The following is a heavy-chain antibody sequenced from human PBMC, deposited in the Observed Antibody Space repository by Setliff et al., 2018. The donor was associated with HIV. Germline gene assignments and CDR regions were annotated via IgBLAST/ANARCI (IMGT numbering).Heavy chain of an antibody. CDR2: MYYDGNT. V-gene: IGHV4-39*01. D-gene: IGHD5-18*01. CDR3: ARGGYRDGYDY. CDR1: GDSISRRTYY. Sequence: ETLSLTCTVSGDSISRRTYYWDWIRQPPGKGLEWIGSMYYDGNTFYNTSLKSRLTISVDTSKNQLSLKLSSVTAADTAVYYCARGGYRDGYDYWGQGTLVTVSS. J-gene: IGHJ4*02.